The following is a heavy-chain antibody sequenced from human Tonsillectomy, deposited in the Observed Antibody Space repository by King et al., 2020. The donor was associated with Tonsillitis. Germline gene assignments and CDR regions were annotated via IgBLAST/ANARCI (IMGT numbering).Heavy chain of an antibody. V-gene: IGHV3-43*02. J-gene: IGHJ3*01. CDR3: AKDTEGRWWVAFDV. CDR2: ISGDVDTI. CDR1: GFTFDDYS. Sequence: VQLVESGGGVVQPGGSLRLSCAASGFTFDDYSMHWVRHPPGKSLEWVSVISGDVDTIYYADSVKGRFTISRDNSKNSLDLQMNSLRTDDTALYFFAKDTEGRWWVAFDVWGQGTMVTVSS. D-gene: IGHD2-15*01.